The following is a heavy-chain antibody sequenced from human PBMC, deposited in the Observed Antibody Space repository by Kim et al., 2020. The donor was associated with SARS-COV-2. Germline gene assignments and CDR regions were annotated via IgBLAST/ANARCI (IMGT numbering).Heavy chain of an antibody. Sequence: SETLSLTCTVSGGSISSSSYYWGWIRQPPGKGLEWIGSIYYSGSTYYNPSLKSRVTISVDTSKNQFSLKLISVTAADTAVYYCARHHRIVVVPAGFDPWGQGTLVTVSS. CDR3: ARHHRIVVVPAGFDP. CDR2: IYYSGST. D-gene: IGHD2-2*01. J-gene: IGHJ5*02. V-gene: IGHV4-39*01. CDR1: GGSISSSSYY.